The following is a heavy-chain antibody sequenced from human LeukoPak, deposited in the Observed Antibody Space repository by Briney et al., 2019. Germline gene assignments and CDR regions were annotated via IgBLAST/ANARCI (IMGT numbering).Heavy chain of an antibody. J-gene: IGHJ4*02. CDR1: GFTVSSNY. Sequence: GGSLRLSCAASGFTVSSNYMSWVRQAPGKGLEWVSYISSSGSTIYYADSVKGRFTISRDNAKNSLYLQMNSLRAEDTAVYYCARGGMTTVTNKPYYFDYWGQGTLVTVSS. CDR2: ISSSGSTI. D-gene: IGHD4-17*01. CDR3: ARGGMTTVTNKPYYFDY. V-gene: IGHV3-11*01.